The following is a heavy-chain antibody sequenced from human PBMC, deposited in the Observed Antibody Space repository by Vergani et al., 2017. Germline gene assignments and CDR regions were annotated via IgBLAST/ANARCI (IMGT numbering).Heavy chain of an antibody. CDR2: IYYSGST. D-gene: IGHD2-2*01. CDR3: ARVPAAIPFYYYYYMDV. J-gene: IGHJ6*03. CDR1: GGSISSGGYY. V-gene: IGHV4-31*03. Sequence: QVQLNESGPGLVKPSETLSLTCSVSGGSISSGGYYWSWIRQHPGKGLEWIGYIYYSGSTYYNPSLKSRVTISVDTSKNQFSLKLSSVTAADTAVYYCARVPAAIPFYYYYYMDVWGKGTTVTVSS.